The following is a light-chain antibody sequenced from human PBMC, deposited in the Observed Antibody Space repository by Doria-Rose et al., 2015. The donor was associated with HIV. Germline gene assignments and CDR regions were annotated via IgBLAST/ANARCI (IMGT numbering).Light chain of an antibody. J-gene: IGKJ1*01. V-gene: IGKV3-20*01. Sequence: TQSPGTLSLSPGERATPSCRASQSFSSTYLAWYQQNLGQAPSLLIYEGSTRSTGISARFSASGSGTDFTLTINRLEPEDCALYYCHQYGTSWSFGQGTKVEI. CDR1: QSFSSTY. CDR3: HQYGTSWS. CDR2: EGS.